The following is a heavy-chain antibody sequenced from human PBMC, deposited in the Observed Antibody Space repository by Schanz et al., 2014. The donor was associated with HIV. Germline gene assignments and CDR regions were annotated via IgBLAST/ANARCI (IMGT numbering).Heavy chain of an antibody. CDR2: IKEDGIEK. V-gene: IGHV3-7*01. J-gene: IGHJ6*02. CDR1: GFNFNNYA. CDR3: ARDWSYDPYYYYGMDV. D-gene: IGHD5-12*01. Sequence: EVQLLESGGGLEQPGGSLRLSCAASGFNFNNYAMTWVRQAPGKGLEWVANIKEDGIEKYYVDSVKGRFTISRDNAENSLYLQMHSLRAEDTAVYYCARDWSYDPYYYYGMDVWGQGTTVTVSS.